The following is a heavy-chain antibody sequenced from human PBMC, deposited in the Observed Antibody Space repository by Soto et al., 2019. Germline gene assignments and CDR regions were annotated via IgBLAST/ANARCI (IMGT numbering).Heavy chain of an antibody. CDR2: ITGSGGAT. D-gene: IGHD2-8*02. CDR3: ATGPPGRPSNYYGLDL. CDR1: SFTFRIYV. V-gene: IGHV3-23*01. J-gene: IGHJ6*02. Sequence: DVQLLESGGGLVQPGGSLRLSCAASSFTFRIYVMSWVRQAPGKGPEWVSAITGSGGATYYAESVKGRFTVSRNNSNNTLDLQMNNLRVDDTAIYFCATGPPGRPSNYYGLDLWGQGTTVTVS.